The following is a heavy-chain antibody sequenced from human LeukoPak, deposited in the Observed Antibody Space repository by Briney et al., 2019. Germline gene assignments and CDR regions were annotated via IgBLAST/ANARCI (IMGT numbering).Heavy chain of an antibody. V-gene: IGHV4-59*01. J-gene: IGHJ4*02. CDR1: GGSISSYY. CDR3: AKPYGGTFDY. CDR2: IYYSGST. D-gene: IGHD4-23*01. Sequence: SETLSLTCTVSGGSISSYYWSWIRQPPGKGLEWIGYIYYSGSTNYNPSLKSRVTISVDTSKNQFSLKLSSVTAADTAVYYCAKPYGGTFDYWGQGTLVTVSS.